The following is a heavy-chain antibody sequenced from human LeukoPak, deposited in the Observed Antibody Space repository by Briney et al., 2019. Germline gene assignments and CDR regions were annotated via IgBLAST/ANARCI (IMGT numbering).Heavy chain of an antibody. CDR2: INHTGNT. J-gene: IGHJ4*02. CDR3: ARLVVVTATAYFDY. D-gene: IGHD2-21*02. CDR1: GGSFSGYY. Sequence: SETLSLTCAVYGGSFSGYYWSWIRQPPGKGLEWIGEINHTGNTGYNPSLKSRVTISVDKSKNQFSLKLSSVTAADTAVYYCARLVVVTATAYFDYWGQGTLVTVSS. V-gene: IGHV4-34*01.